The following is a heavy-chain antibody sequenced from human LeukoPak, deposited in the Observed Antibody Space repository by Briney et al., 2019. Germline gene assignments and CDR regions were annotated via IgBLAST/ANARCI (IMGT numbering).Heavy chain of an antibody. D-gene: IGHD3-3*01. CDR1: GYTFTSYD. CDR2: MNPNSGNT. Sequence: EASVKVSCKASGYTFTSYDINWVRQATGQGLEWMGWMNPNSGNTGYAQKFQGRVTITRNTSISTAYMELSSLRSEDTAVYYCARDLQDYDFWSADAFDIWGQGTMVTVSS. J-gene: IGHJ3*02. V-gene: IGHV1-8*03. CDR3: ARDLQDYDFWSADAFDI.